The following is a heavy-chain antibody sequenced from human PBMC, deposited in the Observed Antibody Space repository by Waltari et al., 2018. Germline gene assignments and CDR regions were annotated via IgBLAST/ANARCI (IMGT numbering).Heavy chain of an antibody. V-gene: IGHV3-7*01. J-gene: IGHJ3*01. CDR2: IKEDGGRK. CDR1: GFTLSHYW. Sequence: EVQLVESGGGLVQPGGSLRLSCAASGFTLSHYWMGWVRQVPGKGLEWVSGIKEDGGRKDYVDSVKGRFTSSRDNAKSTLYLQMNSLRAEDTAVFYCVRNRGWQQFDFWGQGTMVTVSS. CDR3: VRNRGWQQFDF. D-gene: IGHD3-9*01.